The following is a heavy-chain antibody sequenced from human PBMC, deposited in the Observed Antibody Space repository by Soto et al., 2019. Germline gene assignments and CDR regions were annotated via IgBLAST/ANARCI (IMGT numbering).Heavy chain of an antibody. CDR1: RFTFSSYS. V-gene: IGHV3-48*02. D-gene: IGHD5-12*01. CDR3: ARAVDSQYYYYYGMDV. Sequence: PGGSLRLSCAASRFTFSSYSMNWVRQAPGKGLEWVSYISSSSSTIYYADSVKGRFTISRDNAKNSLYLQMNSLRDEDTAVYYCARAVDSQYYYYYGMDVWGQGTTVTVSS. CDR2: ISSSSSTI. J-gene: IGHJ6*02.